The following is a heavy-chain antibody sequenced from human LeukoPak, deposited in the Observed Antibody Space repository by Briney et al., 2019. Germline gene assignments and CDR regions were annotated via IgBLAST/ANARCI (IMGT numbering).Heavy chain of an antibody. J-gene: IGHJ3*02. CDR2: INTNTGGT. CDR3: ARGGSFHEFDI. V-gene: IGHV1-2*02. CDR1: GYRFTDYW. Sequence: ASVKVSCKASGYRFTDYWIQWVRQAPGQGLEWMGWINTNTGGTVYAQKFQGRVTMTRDTSLSTSYMDLSRLTSDDTAVYYCARGGSFHEFDIWGQGTMVIVSS. D-gene: IGHD3-10*01.